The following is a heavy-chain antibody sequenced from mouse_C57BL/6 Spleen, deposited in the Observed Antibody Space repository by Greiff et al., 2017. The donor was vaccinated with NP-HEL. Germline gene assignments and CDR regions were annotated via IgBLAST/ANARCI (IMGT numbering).Heavy chain of an antibody. Sequence: QVQLQQSGAELMQPGASVTLSCKATGYTFTGYWIEWVKQRPGHGLEWLGVLLPGSGSTYYTEKFTGQAIFNADTSANTAYMQLSSLTTEDSAIYYCAREPLGRGFADWGQGTLVTVSA. CDR3: AREPLGRGFAD. J-gene: IGHJ3*01. D-gene: IGHD4-1*01. CDR2: LLPGSGST. CDR1: GYTFTGYW. V-gene: IGHV1-9*01.